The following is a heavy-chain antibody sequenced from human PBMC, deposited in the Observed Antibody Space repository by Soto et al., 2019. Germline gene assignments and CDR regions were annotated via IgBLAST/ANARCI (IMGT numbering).Heavy chain of an antibody. D-gene: IGHD5-18*01. J-gene: IGHJ4*02. CDR2: ISSSSSYI. V-gene: IGHV3-21*01. Sequence: GGSLRLSCSASGFTFSSYSMNWVRQAPGKGLEWVSSISSSSSYIYYADSVKGRFTISRDNAKNSLYLQMNSLRAEDTAVHYCARGTSYGVGFDYWGQGTLVTVSS. CDR3: ARGTSYGVGFDY. CDR1: GFTFSSYS.